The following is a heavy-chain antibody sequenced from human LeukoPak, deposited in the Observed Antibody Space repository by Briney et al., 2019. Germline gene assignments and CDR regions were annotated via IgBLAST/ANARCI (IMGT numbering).Heavy chain of an antibody. CDR1: GYTLTEIS. CDR2: FDPEAGEI. J-gene: IGHJ6*02. Sequence: GASVKVSCKVSGYTLTEISMHWVRQAPGKGLEWMGGFDPEAGEIIYTQNFQGRDTMTEDTSTDTVYMEVNSLRSEDTAVYYCATPLIFPSYYGLDFWGQGTTVTVSS. D-gene: IGHD2/OR15-2a*01. V-gene: IGHV1-24*01. CDR3: ATPLIFPSYYGLDF.